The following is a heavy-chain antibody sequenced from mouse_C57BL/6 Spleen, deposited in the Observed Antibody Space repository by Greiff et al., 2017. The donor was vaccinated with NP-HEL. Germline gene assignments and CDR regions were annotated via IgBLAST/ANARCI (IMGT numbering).Heavy chain of an antibody. J-gene: IGHJ3*01. CDR1: GYTFTSYW. CDR3: ARSDGYDRFAY. Sequence: VQLQQPGAELVKPGASVKMSCKASGYTFTSYWLTWVKQRPGQGLEWVGDIYPGSGSTNYTEKFQSKATLTVDTSSSTAYMQLSSLTSEDSAVYYGARSDGYDRFAYWGQGTLVTVSA. D-gene: IGHD2-2*01. V-gene: IGHV1-55*01. CDR2: IYPGSGST.